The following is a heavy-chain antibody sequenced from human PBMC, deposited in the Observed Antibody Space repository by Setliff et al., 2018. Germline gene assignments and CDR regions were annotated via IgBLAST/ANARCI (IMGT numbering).Heavy chain of an antibody. Sequence: SETLSLTCTVSGDSMSGASIWSWIRQPPGKGLEFMGYVFPNGATKYDPSLKSRLTISVDTSKNQFSLKLTSLTAADTAVYYCARVGYNFWSGYSPDAFDIWGQGTMVTVSS. CDR2: VFPNGAT. D-gene: IGHD3-3*01. J-gene: IGHJ3*02. V-gene: IGHV4-59*01. CDR3: ARVGYNFWSGYSPDAFDI. CDR1: GDSMSGAS.